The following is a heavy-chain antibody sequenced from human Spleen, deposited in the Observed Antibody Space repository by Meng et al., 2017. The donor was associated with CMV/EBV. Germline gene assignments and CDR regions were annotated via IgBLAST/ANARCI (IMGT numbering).Heavy chain of an antibody. Sequence: GESLKISCGASGFTFSSYWMSWVRQAPGKGLEWVSSISSSSSYIYYADSVKGRFTISRDNAKNSLYLQMNSLRAEDTAVYYCARVSTYYDFWSGHEVDYWGQGTLVTVSS. V-gene: IGHV3-21*01. CDR3: ARVSTYYDFWSGHEVDY. CDR1: GFTFSSYW. J-gene: IGHJ4*02. CDR2: ISSSSSYI. D-gene: IGHD3-3*01.